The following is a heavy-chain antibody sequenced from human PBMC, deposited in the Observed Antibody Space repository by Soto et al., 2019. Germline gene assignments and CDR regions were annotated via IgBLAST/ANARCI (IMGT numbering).Heavy chain of an antibody. D-gene: IGHD2-15*01. CDR2: IYYSGST. CDR3: ARSLFCSGGSCYPFSYGY. Sequence: SETLSLTCTVSGGSISSYYWSWIRQPPGKGLEWIGYIYYSGSTNYNPSLKSRVTISVDTSKNQFSLKLSSVTAADTAVYYCARSLFCSGGSCYPFSYGYWGQGTLVTVSS. CDR1: GGSISSYY. J-gene: IGHJ4*02. V-gene: IGHV4-59*08.